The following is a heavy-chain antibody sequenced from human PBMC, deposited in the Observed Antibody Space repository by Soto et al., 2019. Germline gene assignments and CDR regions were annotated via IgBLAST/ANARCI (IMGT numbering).Heavy chain of an antibody. CDR1: GGSISSSSYY. Sequence: SETLSLTCTVSGGSISSSSYYWGWIRQPPGKGLEWIGSIYYSGSTYYNPSLKSRVTISVDTSKNQFSLKLSSVTAADTAVYYCASHVGRFLEWGGPFGYNKRIYWFDPWGQGTLVTVSS. CDR3: ASHVGRFLEWGGPFGYNKRIYWFDP. V-gene: IGHV4-39*01. D-gene: IGHD3-3*01. J-gene: IGHJ5*02. CDR2: IYYSGST.